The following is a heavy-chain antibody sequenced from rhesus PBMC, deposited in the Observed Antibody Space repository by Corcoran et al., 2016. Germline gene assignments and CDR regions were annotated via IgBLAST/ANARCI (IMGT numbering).Heavy chain of an antibody. CDR3: ARAPRISAAYDY. D-gene: IGHD6-25*01. J-gene: IGHJ4*01. Sequence: QLQLQESGPGLVTPSETLSVTCDVSGGSLRGSYWSWISQAPGKGLGWIGYIYGRGSSTNYNTSLQSRVPLSVEPSKNQFSLKLSSVTASATAVYYCARAPRISAAYDYCGQGVLVTVSS. CDR1: GGSLRGSY. CDR2: IYGRGSST. V-gene: IGHV4-169*01.